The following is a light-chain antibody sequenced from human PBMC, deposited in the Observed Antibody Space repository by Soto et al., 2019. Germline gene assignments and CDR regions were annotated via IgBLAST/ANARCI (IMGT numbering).Light chain of an antibody. V-gene: IGLV2-14*01. J-gene: IGLJ7*01. CDR2: DGS. CDR1: SSDVGGYNY. CDR3: YSYTRSGTAL. Sequence: QSALTQPASVSGSPGQSITISCTGISSDVGGYNYVSWYQQYPYKAPELMIYDGSHRRSGVSNRFSGCKSGNTASLTISGLQAEDEADYYCYSYTRSGTALFGRGTPLTVL.